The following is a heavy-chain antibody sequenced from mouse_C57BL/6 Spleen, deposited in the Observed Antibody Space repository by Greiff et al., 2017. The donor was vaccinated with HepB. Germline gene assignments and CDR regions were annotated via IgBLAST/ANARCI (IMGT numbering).Heavy chain of an antibody. J-gene: IGHJ3*01. Sequence: VKLVESGPELVKPGASVKLSCKASGYTFTSYDINWVKQRPGQGLEWIGWIYPRDGSTKYNEKFKGKATLTVDTSSSTAYMELHSLTSEDSAVYFCAKGAGSSYRTWFAYWGQGTLVTGSA. D-gene: IGHD1-1*01. CDR3: AKGAGSSYRTWFAY. CDR1: GYTFTSYD. V-gene: IGHV1-85*01. CDR2: IYPRDGST.